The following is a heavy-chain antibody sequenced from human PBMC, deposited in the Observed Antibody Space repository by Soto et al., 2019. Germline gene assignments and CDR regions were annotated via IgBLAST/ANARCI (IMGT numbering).Heavy chain of an antibody. J-gene: IGHJ4*02. D-gene: IGHD2-2*01. V-gene: IGHV3-23*01. CDR3: AKEKGDGVVPAAIFDY. Sequence: GGSLRLSCAASGFTFSSYAMSWVRQAPGKGLEWVSAISGSGGSTYYADSVKGRFTISRDNSKNTLYLQMNSLRAEDTAVYYCAKEKGDGVVPAAIFDYWGQGTLVTVSS. CDR2: ISGSGGST. CDR1: GFTFSSYA.